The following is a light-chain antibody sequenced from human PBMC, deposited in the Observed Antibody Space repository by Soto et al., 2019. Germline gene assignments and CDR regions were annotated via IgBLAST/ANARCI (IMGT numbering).Light chain of an antibody. CDR2: VAS. Sequence: DIQMTQSPSSVSASVGDRVTITCRASQVISSWLAWYQQKPVKAPKLLIYVASTLQTWVPSRFSGSGSGTDFSLTISTLQPDDSATYLFQQANSLPLTFGGGTNVEIK. V-gene: IGKV1-12*01. CDR3: QQANSLPLT. J-gene: IGKJ4*01. CDR1: QVISSW.